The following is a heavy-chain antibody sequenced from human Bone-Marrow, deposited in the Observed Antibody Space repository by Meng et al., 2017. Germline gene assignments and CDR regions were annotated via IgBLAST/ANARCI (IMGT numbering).Heavy chain of an antibody. CDR1: GFTFDDYA. CDR2: ISWNSGSI. D-gene: IGHD6-19*01. Sequence: GGSLRLSCAASGFTFDDYAMHWVRQAPGKGLEWVSGISWNSGSIGYADSVKGRFTISRDNAKNSLYLQMNSLRAEDTALYFCAKDTISGSAYSSAWYFSRGGLDVWGQGTMVTVSS. CDR3: AKDTISGSAYSSAWYFSRGGLDV. J-gene: IGHJ3*01. V-gene: IGHV3-9*01.